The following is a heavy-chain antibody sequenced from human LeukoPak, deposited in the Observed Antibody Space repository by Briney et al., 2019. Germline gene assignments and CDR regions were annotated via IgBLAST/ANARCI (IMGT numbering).Heavy chain of an antibody. Sequence: VASVTVSCKASGFTFTNSAMRWVRQTRGQRLEWIGWIVVGSGDTDYAQKFHERVTVTRDMSTSTAYMELSSVTSEDTAVYFCAADSSGNDAFDIWGQGTMVTVSS. CDR3: AADSSGNDAFDI. J-gene: IGHJ3*02. CDR1: GFTFTNSA. V-gene: IGHV1-58*02. CDR2: IVVGSGDT. D-gene: IGHD6-25*01.